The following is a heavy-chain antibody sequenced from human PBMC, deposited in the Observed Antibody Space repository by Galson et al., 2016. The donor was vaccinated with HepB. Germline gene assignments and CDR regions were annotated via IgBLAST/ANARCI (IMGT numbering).Heavy chain of an antibody. CDR2: INPNNGDT. CDR1: GYTFTPYD. J-gene: IGHJ4*02. V-gene: IGHV1-2*02. CDR3: ARPVNRVGTGY. D-gene: IGHD1-1*01. Sequence: SVKVSCKASGYTFTPYDIYWVRQAPGQGLEWMGWINPNNGDTMYAQNVRGRVTLTRDTSISTAYMKLDSLTSEDTAVYYCARPVNRVGTGYWGQGTLVTVSS.